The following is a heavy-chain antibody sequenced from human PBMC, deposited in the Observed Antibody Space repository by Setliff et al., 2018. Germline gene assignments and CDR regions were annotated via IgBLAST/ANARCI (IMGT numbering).Heavy chain of an antibody. J-gene: IGHJ4*02. CDR1: GFTFSTYR. D-gene: IGHD2-15*01. V-gene: IGHV3-33*08. Sequence: GGSLRLSCAASGFTFSTYRMHWVRQAPGKGLEWVAVIWDDGVKKYHADSVKGRFTISRDNSKNTLYLQMNSLKTEDTAVYYCAVSGINDPLSYWGQGTPVTVSS. CDR3: AVSGINDPLSY. CDR2: IWDDGVKK.